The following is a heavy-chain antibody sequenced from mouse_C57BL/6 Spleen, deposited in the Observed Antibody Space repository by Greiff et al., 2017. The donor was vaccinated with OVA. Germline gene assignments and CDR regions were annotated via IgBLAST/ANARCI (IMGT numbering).Heavy chain of an antibody. CDR3: ARRNSGTTVGGYFDV. J-gene: IGHJ1*03. CDR1: GYTFTDYN. Sequence: VQLQQSGPELVKPGASVKIPCKASGYTFTDYNMDWVKQSHGKSLEWIGDINPNNGGTIYNLKFKGKATLTVDKSSSTAYMELRSLTSEDTAVYYWARRNSGTTVGGYFDVWGTGTTVTVSS. CDR2: INPNNGGT. D-gene: IGHD1-1*01. V-gene: IGHV1-18*01.